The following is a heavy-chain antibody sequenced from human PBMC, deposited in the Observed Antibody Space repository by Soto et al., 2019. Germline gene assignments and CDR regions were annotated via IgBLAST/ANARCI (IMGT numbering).Heavy chain of an antibody. CDR3: ARGQGSSWYYYGMDV. CDR1: GFTISSNY. J-gene: IGHJ6*02. Sequence: EVQLVESGGGLIQPGGSLRLSCAATGFTISSNYMSWVRQAPGKGLEWVSVIYSGGSTYYADSVKGRFTISRDNSRNTLYLQMNSLSAEDTAVYYCARGQGSSWYYYGMDVWGQGTTVTVSS. CDR2: IYSGGST. D-gene: IGHD6-13*01. V-gene: IGHV3-53*01.